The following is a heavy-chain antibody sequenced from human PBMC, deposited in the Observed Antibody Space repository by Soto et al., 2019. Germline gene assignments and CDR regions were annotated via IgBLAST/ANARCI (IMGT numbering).Heavy chain of an antibody. CDR3: ARGGGPSYTIFGFKRFDP. J-gene: IGHJ5*02. D-gene: IGHD3-3*01. CDR2: INHSGST. CDR1: GGSFSGYY. V-gene: IGHV4-34*01. Sequence: PSETLSLTCAVYGGSFSGYYWSWIRQPPGKGLEWIGEINHSGSTNYNPSLKSRVTISVDTSKNQFSLKLSYVTAADTAVYYCARGGGPSYTIFGFKRFDPWGQGTLVTVSS.